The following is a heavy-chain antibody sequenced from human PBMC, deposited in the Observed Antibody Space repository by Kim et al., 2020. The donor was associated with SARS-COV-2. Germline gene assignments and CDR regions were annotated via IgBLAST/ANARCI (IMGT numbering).Heavy chain of an antibody. CDR3: ARGLHRGIFGVVRGSDSYAIPWDYYFDY. J-gene: IGHJ4*02. CDR2: IIPIFGTA. D-gene: IGHD3-3*01. Sequence: SVKVSCKASGGTFSSYAISWVRQAPGQGLEWMGGIIPIFGTANYAQKFQGRVTITADESTSTAYMELSSLRSEDTAVYYCARGLHRGIFGVVRGSDSYAIPWDYYFDYWGQGTLVTVSS. CDR1: GGTFSSYA. V-gene: IGHV1-69*13.